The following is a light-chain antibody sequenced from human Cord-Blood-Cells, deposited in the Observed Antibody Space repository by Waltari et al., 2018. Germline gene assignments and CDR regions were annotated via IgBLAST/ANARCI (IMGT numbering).Light chain of an antibody. V-gene: IGKV3-11*01. J-gene: IGKJ1*01. CDR2: DAS. CDR1: QSVSSY. CDR3: QQRSNWPPT. Sequence: EIVLTQSPATLSLSPGERATLPCRASQSVSSYLAWYQQKPGQPPRLLIYDASHRATGIPARFSGSGSGTDFTLTISSLEPEDFAVYYCQQRSNWPPTFGQGTKVEIK.